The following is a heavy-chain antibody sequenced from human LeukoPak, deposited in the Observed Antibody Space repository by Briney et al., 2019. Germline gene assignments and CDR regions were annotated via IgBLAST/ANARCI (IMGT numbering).Heavy chain of an antibody. Sequence: ASVKVSCKASGYTFTSYDINWVRQATGQGLEWMGWMNPNSGNTGYAQKFQGRVTITRNTSISTAYMELSSLRSEDTAVYYCVRSRGSSSSLDYWGQGTLVTVSS. CDR3: VRSRGSSSSLDY. J-gene: IGHJ4*02. D-gene: IGHD6-6*01. CDR1: GYTFTSYD. V-gene: IGHV1-8*03. CDR2: MNPNSGNT.